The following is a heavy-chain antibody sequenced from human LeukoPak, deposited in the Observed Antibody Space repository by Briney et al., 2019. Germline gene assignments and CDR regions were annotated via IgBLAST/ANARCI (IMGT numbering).Heavy chain of an antibody. J-gene: IGHJ1*01. V-gene: IGHV4-59*01. Sequence: SETLSLTCAVYGGSFSGYFCTWIRQPPGKGLEWIGYIYYSGITDYNPSLRSRVTISVDTSKNQFSLKLSSVTAADTAVYYCAREDYCGGGSCYSGYFQHWGQGTLVTVSS. CDR1: GGSFSGYF. D-gene: IGHD2-15*01. CDR2: IYYSGIT. CDR3: AREDYCGGGSCYSGYFQH.